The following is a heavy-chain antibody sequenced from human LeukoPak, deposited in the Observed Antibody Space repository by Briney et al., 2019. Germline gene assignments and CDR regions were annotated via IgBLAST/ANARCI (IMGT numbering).Heavy chain of an antibody. CDR2: INWNGVCT. CDR3: AREVKYYDGSGYPDF. J-gene: IGHJ4*02. Sequence: PGGSLRLSCAASGFTFDDYAMHWVRQPPGKGLEWVCDINWNGVCTNYADSVRGRFTVSRDNARNSLSLQMNSLGVGDTAFYFCAREVKYYDGSGYPDFWGQGTLVTVSS. D-gene: IGHD3-22*01. V-gene: IGHV3-20*04. CDR1: GFTFDDYA.